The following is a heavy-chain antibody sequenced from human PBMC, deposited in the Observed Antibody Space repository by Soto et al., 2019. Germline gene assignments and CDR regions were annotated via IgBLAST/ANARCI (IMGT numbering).Heavy chain of an antibody. Sequence: PGGSLRLSCAASGFTFYNYNLRRFRQAPGNSLESVAVISFDGTTHYYADSVKGPFTVSRDNSKNTLSLQMDSLRPEDTAYYYFARDNRDCSSFNCYNPGRVVGLDGWGQGTTVTVPS. CDR2: ISFDGTTH. CDR3: ARDNRDCSSFNCYNPGRVVGLDG. V-gene: IGHV3-30-3*01. CDR1: GFTFYNYN. J-gene: IGHJ6*02. D-gene: IGHD2-2*02.